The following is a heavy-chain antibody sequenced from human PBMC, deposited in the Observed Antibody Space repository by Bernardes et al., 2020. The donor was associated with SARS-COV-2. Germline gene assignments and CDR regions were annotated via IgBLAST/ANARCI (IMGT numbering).Heavy chain of an antibody. CDR1: GYTFTGYY. CDR2: INPNSGGT. CDR3: ARDPRLELRGNYYYYVMDV. D-gene: IGHD1-7*01. V-gene: IGHV1-2*04. Sequence: ASVKVSCKASGYTFTGYYMHWVRQAPGQGLEWMGWINPNSGGTNYAQKFQGWVTMTRDTSISTAYMELSRLRSDDTAVYYCARDPRLELRGNYYYYVMDVWGQGTTVTVSS. J-gene: IGHJ6*02.